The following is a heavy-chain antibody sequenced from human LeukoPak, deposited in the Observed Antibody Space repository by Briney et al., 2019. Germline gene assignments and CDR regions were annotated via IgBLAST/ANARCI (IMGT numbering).Heavy chain of an antibody. CDR3: ARARGLVGATPDY. V-gene: IGHV3-48*01. CDR2: ISSSSSTI. CDR1: GFTFSSYS. Sequence: GGSLRLSCAASGFTFSSYSMNWVRQAPGKGLEWVSYISSSSSTIYYADSVKGRFTISRDNSKNTLYLQMNSLRAEDTAVYYCARARGLVGATPDYWGQGTLVTVSS. D-gene: IGHD1-26*01. J-gene: IGHJ4*02.